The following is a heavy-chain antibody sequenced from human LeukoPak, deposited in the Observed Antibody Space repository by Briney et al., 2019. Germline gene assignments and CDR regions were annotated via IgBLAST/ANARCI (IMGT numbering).Heavy chain of an antibody. CDR2: IGSDDKT. Sequence: PGGSMRLSCAASGFSSSSHDMHWVRQGTRNGLDWVSGIGSDDKTYFSGSVKGRFTISRENAKNTSYLPMNSARGGDTAVYSCARYNWNDGNFDYWGQGTLVTVSS. CDR1: GFSSSSHD. CDR3: ARYNWNDGNFDY. V-gene: IGHV3-13*01. J-gene: IGHJ4*02. D-gene: IGHD1-20*01.